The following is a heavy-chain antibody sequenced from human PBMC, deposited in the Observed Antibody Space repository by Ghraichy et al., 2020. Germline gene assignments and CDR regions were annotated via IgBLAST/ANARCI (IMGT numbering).Heavy chain of an antibody. CDR2: ISGSGGST. CDR1: GFTFSSYA. V-gene: IGHV3-23*01. J-gene: IGHJ4*02. CDR3: AKDMEQLWNFDY. Sequence: GESLNISCAASGFTFSSYAMSWVRQAPGKGLEWVSAISGSGGSTYYADSVKGRFTISRDNSKNTLYLQMNSLRAEDTAVYYCAKDMEQLWNFDYWGQGTLVTVSS. D-gene: IGHD5-18*01.